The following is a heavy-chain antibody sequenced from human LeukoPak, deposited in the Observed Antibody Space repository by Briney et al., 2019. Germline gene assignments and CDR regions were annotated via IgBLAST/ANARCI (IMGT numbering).Heavy chain of an antibody. CDR3: ARTSTPSLRFLEWRLNLRWYFDY. V-gene: IGHV3-21*01. Sequence: GGSLRLSCAASGFTFSSYSMNWVRQAPGKGLEWVSSISSSSSYIYYADSVKGRFTISRDNAKNSLYLQMDSLRAEDTAVYYCARTSTPSLRFLEWRLNLRWYFDYWGQGTLVTVSS. CDR1: GFTFSSYS. D-gene: IGHD3-3*01. J-gene: IGHJ4*02. CDR2: ISSSSSYI.